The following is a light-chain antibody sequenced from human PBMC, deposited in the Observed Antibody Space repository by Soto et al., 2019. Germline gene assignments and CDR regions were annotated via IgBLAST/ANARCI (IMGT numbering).Light chain of an antibody. CDR2: VAS. J-gene: IGKJ3*01. CDR3: QQSYSTPLT. CDR1: QTISSY. V-gene: IGKV1-39*01. Sequence: DIQMTQSPSSLSAFVGDRVTITCRASQTISSYLNWYQQKPGKAPELLIYVASSLQSGVPSRFSGSGSGTDFTLIISSLQPEDFATYYCQQSYSTPLTFGPGTKVDIK.